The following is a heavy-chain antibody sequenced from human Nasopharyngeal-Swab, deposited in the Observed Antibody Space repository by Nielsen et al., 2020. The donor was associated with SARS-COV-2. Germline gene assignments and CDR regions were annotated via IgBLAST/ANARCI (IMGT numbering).Heavy chain of an antibody. Sequence: GESLKISCAASGFTFSSYGMHWVRQAPGKGLEWVAVIWYDGSNKDYADSVKGRFTISRDNAKKSLSLQMNSLRAEDTAVYYCANLYSSRENYWGQGILVTVSS. CDR3: ANLYSSRENY. CDR2: IWYDGSNK. D-gene: IGHD6-13*01. CDR1: GFTFSSYG. V-gene: IGHV3-33*03. J-gene: IGHJ4*02.